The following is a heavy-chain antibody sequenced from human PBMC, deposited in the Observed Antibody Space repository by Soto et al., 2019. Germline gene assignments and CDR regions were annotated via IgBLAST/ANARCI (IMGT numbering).Heavy chain of an antibody. CDR2: IIPIFGTA. J-gene: IGHJ3*02. Sequence: SVKVSCKASGGTFSSYAISWVRQAPGQGLEWMGGIIPIFGTANYAQKFQGRVTVTADESTSTAYMELSSLRSEDTAVYYCASPFIPGTAPDAFDIWGQGTMVTVSS. D-gene: IGHD1-1*01. CDR1: GGTFSSYA. V-gene: IGHV1-69*13. CDR3: ASPFIPGTAPDAFDI.